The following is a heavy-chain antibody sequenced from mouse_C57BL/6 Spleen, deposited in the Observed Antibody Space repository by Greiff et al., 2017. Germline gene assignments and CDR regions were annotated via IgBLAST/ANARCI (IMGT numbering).Heavy chain of an antibody. V-gene: IGHV1-15*01. Sequence: QVQLQQSGAELVRPGASVTLSCKASGYTFTDYEMHWVKQTPVHGLEWIGAIDPETGGTAYNQKFKGKAILTADKSSSTAYMELRSLTSEDSAVYYYTRRFNYAYWGQGTLVTVSA. J-gene: IGHJ3*01. CDR1: GYTFTDYE. CDR3: TRRFNYAY. CDR2: IDPETGGT. D-gene: IGHD2-1*01.